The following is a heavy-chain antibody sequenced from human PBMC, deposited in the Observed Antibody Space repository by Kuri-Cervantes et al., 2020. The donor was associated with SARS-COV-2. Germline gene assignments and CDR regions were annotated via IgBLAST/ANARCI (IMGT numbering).Heavy chain of an antibody. CDR2: MNPNSGNT. J-gene: IGHJ6*03. Sequence: ASVKVSCKASGYTFTSYDINWVRQATGQGLEWMGWMNPNSGNTGYAQKFQGRVTMTRNTSISTAYMELRSLRSDDTAVYYCARTPDPEASYDFWSGYHYYYYMDVWGKGTTVTVSS. D-gene: IGHD3-3*01. CDR3: ARTPDPEASYDFWSGYHYYYYMDV. CDR1: GYTFTSYD. V-gene: IGHV1-8*02.